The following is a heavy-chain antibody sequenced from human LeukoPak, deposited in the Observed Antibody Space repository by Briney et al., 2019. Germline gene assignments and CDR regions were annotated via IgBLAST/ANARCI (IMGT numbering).Heavy chain of an antibody. CDR1: GYAFTGYY. Sequence: SVNVSCMACGYAFTGYYMHWVRQAPGQGLEWMGWINTNSGGTNYAQKFQDRVTMTRDTSINTAYMELSRLRSDDTAVYYCAREIAARTDFDDWGQGTLVTVSS. CDR2: INTNSGGT. J-gene: IGHJ4*02. D-gene: IGHD6-6*01. V-gene: IGHV1-2*02. CDR3: AREIAARTDFDD.